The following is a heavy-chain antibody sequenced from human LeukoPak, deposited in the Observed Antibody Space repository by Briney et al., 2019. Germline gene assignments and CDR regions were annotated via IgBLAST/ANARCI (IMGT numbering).Heavy chain of an antibody. CDR1: GGSISSSNYF. V-gene: IGHV4-39*07. D-gene: IGHD3-10*01. Sequence: PSETLSLTCTVSGGSISSSNYFWGWVRQPPGKGLEWIATISYSGTTHYNPSLNSRVSILVDTSKKQFSLRLNSVTAADTATYYCARGLSVSRGRSRLYYFDYRGQGTLVTVSS. CDR2: ISYSGTT. CDR3: ARGLSVSRGRSRLYYFDY. J-gene: IGHJ4*02.